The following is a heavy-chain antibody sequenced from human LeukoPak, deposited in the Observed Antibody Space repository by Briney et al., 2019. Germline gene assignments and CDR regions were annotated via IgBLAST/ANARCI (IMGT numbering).Heavy chain of an antibody. V-gene: IGHV3-7*01. D-gene: IGHD3-22*01. CDR1: GFTFSSYG. CDR2: IKQDGSEK. Sequence: GGSLRLSCAASGFTFSSYGMSWVRQAPGKGLEWVANIKQDGSEKYYVDSVKGRFTISRDNAKNSLYLQMNSLRAEDTAVYYCARARGGVTMISYYYYMDVWGKGTTVTVSS. J-gene: IGHJ6*03. CDR3: ARARGGVTMISYYYYMDV.